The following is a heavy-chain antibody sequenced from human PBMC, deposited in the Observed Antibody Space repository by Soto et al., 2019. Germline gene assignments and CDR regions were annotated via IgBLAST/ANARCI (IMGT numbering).Heavy chain of an antibody. CDR1: GGSIGRYC. V-gene: IGHV4-39*01. D-gene: IGHD1-1*01. CDR2: IYYSGST. Sequence: TSETLSLTCSVVGGSIGRYCGRWILQPPGKGLEWIGSIYYSGSTYYNPSLKSRVTISVDTSKNQFSLKLSSVTAADTAVYYCARLGRNDAFDIWGQGTMVTVS. CDR3: ARLGRNDAFDI. J-gene: IGHJ3*02.